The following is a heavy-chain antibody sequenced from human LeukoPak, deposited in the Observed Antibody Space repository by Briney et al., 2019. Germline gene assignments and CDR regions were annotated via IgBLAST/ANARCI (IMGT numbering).Heavy chain of an antibody. D-gene: IGHD3-22*01. CDR2: MNPNSGNT. V-gene: IGHV1-8*01. J-gene: IGHJ5*02. CDR1: GYTFTSYD. Sequence: ASVKVSCKASGYTFTSYDINWVRQATGQGLEWMGWMNPNSGNTGYAQKFQGRVTMTRNTSISTAYMELSSLRSEDTAAYYCARGRSLYYDSSGYYQNWFDPWGQGTLVTVSS. CDR3: ARGRSLYYDSSGYYQNWFDP.